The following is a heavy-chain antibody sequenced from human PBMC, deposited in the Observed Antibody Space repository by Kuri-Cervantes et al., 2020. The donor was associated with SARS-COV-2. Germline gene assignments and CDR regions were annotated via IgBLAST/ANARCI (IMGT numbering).Heavy chain of an antibody. J-gene: IGHJ5*02. CDR3: ATAPPYCSSTSCPHNWFDP. D-gene: IGHD2-2*01. Sequence: SVKVSCKASGGTFSSYAISWVRQAPGQGPEWMGGIIPIFGTPNYAQKFQGRVTLTADESTSTAYMELSSLRSEDTAVYYCATAPPYCSSTSCPHNWFDPWGQGTLVTVSS. CDR1: GGTFSSYA. V-gene: IGHV1-69*13. CDR2: IIPIFGTP.